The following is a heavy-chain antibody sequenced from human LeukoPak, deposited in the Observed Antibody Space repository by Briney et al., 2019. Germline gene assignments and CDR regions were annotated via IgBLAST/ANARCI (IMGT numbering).Heavy chain of an antibody. J-gene: IGHJ5*02. Sequence: GASVKVSCKASGYTFTSYYMHWVRQAPGQGLEWMGIINPSGGSTSYAQKFQGRVTMTRDTSTSTVYMELSSLRSEDTAVYYCARVRGGYSYSNWFGPWGQGTLVTVSS. V-gene: IGHV1-46*01. CDR1: GYTFTSYY. D-gene: IGHD5-18*01. CDR3: ARVRGGYSYSNWFGP. CDR2: INPSGGST.